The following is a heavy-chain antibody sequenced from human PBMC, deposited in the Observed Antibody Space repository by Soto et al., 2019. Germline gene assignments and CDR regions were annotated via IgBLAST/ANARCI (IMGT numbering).Heavy chain of an antibody. CDR3: ASFRYNGYYGMDV. CDR1: GYTFTSYA. J-gene: IGHJ6*02. V-gene: IGHV1-3*01. Sequence: ASVKVSCKASGYTFTSYAMHWVRQAPGQRLEWMGWFNAGNGNTKYSQKFQGRVTITRDTSASTAYMELSSLRSEDTAVYYCASFRYNGYYGMDVRGQGTTLTVSS. CDR2: FNAGNGNT. D-gene: IGHD1-26*01.